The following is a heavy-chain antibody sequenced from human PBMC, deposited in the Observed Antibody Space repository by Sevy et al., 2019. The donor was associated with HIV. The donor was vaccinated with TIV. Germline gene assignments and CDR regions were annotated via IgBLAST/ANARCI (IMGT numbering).Heavy chain of an antibody. D-gene: IGHD1-1*01. V-gene: IGHV1-69*13. CDR3: ATSGTTGTTSHFGY. Sequence: ASVKVSCKASGGTFSDFGFHWVRQAPGQGLEWMGGIIPIFGTPNFAQQFLGRVTIIADESTSTVYMELNRLTSDYTAVYYCATSGTTGTTSHFGYWAQGTLVTVSS. J-gene: IGHJ4*02. CDR1: GGTFSDFG. CDR2: IIPIFGTP.